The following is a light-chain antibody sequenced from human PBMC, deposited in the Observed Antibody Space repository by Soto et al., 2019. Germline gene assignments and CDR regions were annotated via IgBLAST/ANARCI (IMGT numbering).Light chain of an antibody. V-gene: IGKV1-5*01. J-gene: IGKJ4*01. Sequence: DIQMTQSPSTLSASVGDRVTITCRASQSISSWLAWYQQKPGKAPKLLIYDASSLESGVPSRFSGSGSGTEFTLTISSLQPDDFAVYYCQQRCNWPPVTFGGGTKVDIK. CDR3: QQRCNWPPVT. CDR2: DAS. CDR1: QSISSW.